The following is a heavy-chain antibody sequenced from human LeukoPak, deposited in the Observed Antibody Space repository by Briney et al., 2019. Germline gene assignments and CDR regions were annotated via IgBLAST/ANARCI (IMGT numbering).Heavy chain of an antibody. CDR2: ISYDGSNK. CDR3: ARELSPPDGFDY. Sequence: HPGGSPRLSCAASGFTFSSYAMHWVRQAPGKGLEWVAVISYDGSNKYYADSVKGRFTISRDNSKNTLYLQMNSLRAEDTAVYYCARELSPPDGFDYWGQGTLVTVSS. D-gene: IGHD3-10*01. V-gene: IGHV3-30-3*01. J-gene: IGHJ4*02. CDR1: GFTFSSYA.